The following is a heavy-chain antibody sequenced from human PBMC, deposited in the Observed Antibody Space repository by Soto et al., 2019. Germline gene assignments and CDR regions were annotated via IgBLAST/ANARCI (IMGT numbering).Heavy chain of an antibody. Sequence: QVQLVQSGAEVKKPGSSVKVSCKASGDTYSFYTINWVRQAPGLGLKWVGRINPILSMSNYAQKFQGRVTMTADKSTNTAHMELRSLRSEDTAMYYCATSYGSGYRAFVYWGQGALVSVSS. D-gene: IGHD3-10*01. CDR3: ATSYGSGYRAFVY. J-gene: IGHJ4*02. V-gene: IGHV1-69*02. CDR2: INPILSMS. CDR1: GDTYSFYT.